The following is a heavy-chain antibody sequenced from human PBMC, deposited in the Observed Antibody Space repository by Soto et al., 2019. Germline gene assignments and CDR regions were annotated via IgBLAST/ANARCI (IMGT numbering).Heavy chain of an antibody. J-gene: IGHJ6*02. CDR3: AKGAPGFGYYYGMDV. CDR1: GFTFSSYG. Sequence: GGSLRLSCAASGFTFSSYGMHWVRQAPGKGLEWVAVISYDGSNKYYADSVKGRFTISRDNSKNTLYLQMNSLRAEDTAVYYCAKGAPGFGYYYGMDVWGQGTTVTVSS. CDR2: ISYDGSNK. V-gene: IGHV3-30*18. D-gene: IGHD6-13*01.